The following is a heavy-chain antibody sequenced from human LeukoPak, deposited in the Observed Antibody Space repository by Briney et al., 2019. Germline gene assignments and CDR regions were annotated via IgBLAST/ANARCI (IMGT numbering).Heavy chain of an antibody. Sequence: GGSLRLSCAASGFTLSSYEMNWVRQAPGKGLEWVAFIRYDGSNKYYADSVKGRFTISRDNSKNTLYLQMNSLRAEDTAVYYCARDARITMIVVASHAMDVWGKGTTVTVSS. V-gene: IGHV3-30*02. CDR1: GFTLSSYE. CDR3: ARDARITMIVVASHAMDV. D-gene: IGHD3-22*01. CDR2: IRYDGSNK. J-gene: IGHJ6*03.